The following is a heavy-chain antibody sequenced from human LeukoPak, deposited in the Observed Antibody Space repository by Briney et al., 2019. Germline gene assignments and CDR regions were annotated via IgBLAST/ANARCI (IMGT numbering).Heavy chain of an antibody. J-gene: IGHJ6*03. CDR1: GFTVSSNY. CDR2: IYSGGST. Sequence: GGSLRLSCAASGFTVSSNYMSWVRQAPGKGLEWVSVIYSGGSTYYADSVKGRFTISRDNSKNTLYLQMNSLRAADTAVYYCARDLGYCSSTSCWLNYYYYYMDVWGKGTTVTVSS. CDR3: ARDLGYCSSTSCWLNYYYYYMDV. V-gene: IGHV3-66*01. D-gene: IGHD2-2*01.